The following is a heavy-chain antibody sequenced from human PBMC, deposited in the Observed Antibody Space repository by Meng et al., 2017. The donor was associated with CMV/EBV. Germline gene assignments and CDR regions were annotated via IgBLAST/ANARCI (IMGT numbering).Heavy chain of an antibody. D-gene: IGHD3-3*01. CDR2: IYSGGST. J-gene: IGHJ6*02. CDR3: AKVLWSGYDYGMDV. CDR1: GFTFSDYY. V-gene: IGHV3-53*01. Sequence: GESLKISCAASGFTFSDYYMSWVRQAPGKGLEWVSVIYSGGSTYYADSVKGRFTISRDNSKNTLYLQMNSLRAEDTAVYYCAKVLWSGYDYGMDVWGQGTTVTVSS.